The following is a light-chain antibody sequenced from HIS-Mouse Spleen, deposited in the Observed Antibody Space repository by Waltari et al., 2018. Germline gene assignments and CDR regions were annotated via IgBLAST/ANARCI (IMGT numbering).Light chain of an antibody. J-gene: IGLJ1*01. CDR2: SNK. CDR3: AAWDDSLNGNYV. V-gene: IGLV1-44*01. CDR1: SSNIGSNT. Sequence: QSVLTQPPSASGTPGQRVTISCSGSSSNIGSNTVNWYQQLPGTAPKLLIYSNKPRPSGVPDRFSGSKAGTSASLAISGLQSEDEADYYCAAWDDSLNGNYVFGTGTKVTVL.